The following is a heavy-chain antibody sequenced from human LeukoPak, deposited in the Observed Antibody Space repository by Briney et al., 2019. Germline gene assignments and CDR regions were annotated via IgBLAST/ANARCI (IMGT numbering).Heavy chain of an antibody. Sequence: SETLSLTCTVSGGSISSYYWSWLRQPPGKGLEWIGYIYYSGSTNYNPSLKSRVTISVDTSKNQFSLKLSSVTAADTAVYYCARAVGPSDYWGQGTLVTVSS. CDR1: GGSISSYY. CDR3: ARAVGPSDY. V-gene: IGHV4-59*01. CDR2: IYYSGST. J-gene: IGHJ4*02.